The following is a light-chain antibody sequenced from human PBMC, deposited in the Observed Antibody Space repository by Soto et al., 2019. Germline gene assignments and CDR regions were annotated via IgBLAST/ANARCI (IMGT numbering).Light chain of an antibody. CDR2: DAS. CDR3: QQRRNWPLT. Sequence: EIVLTQSQATLSLSPGERVTLSCRASQNIDTYLAWYQQRPGQAPSLLIYDASSRATGLPARFSGSGSGRDFTLTITSLEPEDSAVYYCQQRRNWPLTFGGGTKVEIK. J-gene: IGKJ4*01. CDR1: QNIDTY. V-gene: IGKV3-11*02.